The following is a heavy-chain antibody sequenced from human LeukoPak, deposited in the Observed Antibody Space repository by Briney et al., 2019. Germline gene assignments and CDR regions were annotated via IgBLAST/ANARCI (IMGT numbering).Heavy chain of an antibody. CDR1: GDSVSSNSAA. Sequence: SQTLSLTCAISGDSVSSNSAAWNWIRQSPSRGLEWLGRTYYRSKWYNDYAVSVKSRITINPDTSKNQFSLKLSSVTAADTAVYYCARDSSRYSSSWYDYWGQGTLVTVSS. V-gene: IGHV6-1*01. CDR3: ARDSSRYSSSWYDY. D-gene: IGHD6-13*01. CDR2: TYYRSKWYN. J-gene: IGHJ4*02.